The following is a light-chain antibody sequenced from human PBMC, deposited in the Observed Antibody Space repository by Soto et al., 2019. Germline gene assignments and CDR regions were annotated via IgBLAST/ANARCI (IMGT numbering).Light chain of an antibody. CDR3: HQRNK. V-gene: IGKV3-11*01. Sequence: EVVLTQAPASLSSDARERPTLSCRASQFLSSYLAWYQQKPGQPPRLLIYDTSNRATGIPARFSGSRSGTDFTLTISSLEPEDFGVYFCHQRNKFGQGTRLEIK. J-gene: IGKJ5*01. CDR2: DTS. CDR1: QFLSSY.